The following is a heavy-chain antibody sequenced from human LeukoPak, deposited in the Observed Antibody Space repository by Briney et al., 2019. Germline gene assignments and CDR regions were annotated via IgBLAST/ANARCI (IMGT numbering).Heavy chain of an antibody. CDR2: IIPIFGTA. CDR1: GGTFSSYA. D-gene: IGHD3-22*01. CDR3: ARDRHKDYDSSGYSDAFDI. J-gene: IGHJ3*02. Sequence: SVKVSCTASGGTFSSYAISWVRQAPGQGLEWMGGIIPIFGTANYAQKFQGRVTITADESTSTAYMELSSLRSEDTAVYYCARDRHKDYDSSGYSDAFDIWGQGTMVTVSS. V-gene: IGHV1-69*13.